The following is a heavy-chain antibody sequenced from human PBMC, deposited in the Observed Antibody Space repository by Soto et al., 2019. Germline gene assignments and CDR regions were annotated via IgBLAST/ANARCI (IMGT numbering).Heavy chain of an antibody. V-gene: IGHV3-9*01. CDR3: AYDIGAMAFAKREGMDV. J-gene: IGHJ6*02. CDR2: ISWNSGSI. CDR1: GFTFDDYA. D-gene: IGHD6-19*01. Sequence: EVQLVESGGGLVKPGGSLRLSCAASGFTFDDYAMHWVRQAPGEGLEWVSGISWNSGSIGYADSVKGRFTISRDNVRHSLYLQMNILRGEDTALYYCAYDIGAMAFAKREGMDVWGQGTKVTVSS.